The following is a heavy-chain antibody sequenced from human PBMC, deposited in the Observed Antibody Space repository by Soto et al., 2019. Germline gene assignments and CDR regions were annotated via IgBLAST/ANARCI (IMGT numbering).Heavy chain of an antibody. CDR1: GDSVSNNGAT. D-gene: IGHD3-22*01. CDR3: ARAPPHLHSGSDY. V-gene: IGHV6-1*01. Sequence: SQTLSLTCAICGDSVSNNGATWNWIRQSPSRGLEWLGRAYYRSRWRYDYATSVRGRITINPDTSKNQFSLQLNSVTPEDTAVYYCARAPPHLHSGSDYSGQGNPLTLSS. J-gene: IGHJ4*02. CDR2: AYYRSRWRY.